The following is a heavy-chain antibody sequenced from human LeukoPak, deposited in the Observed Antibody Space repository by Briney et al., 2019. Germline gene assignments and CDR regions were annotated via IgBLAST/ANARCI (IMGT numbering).Heavy chain of an antibody. Sequence: GGSLRLSCAASGFTVSSNYMSWVRQAPGKGLEWVSLIYSGGTTYYADSVKGRFIISRDNAKNALYLQMSSLRAEDTAIYYCARRYFDYWGQGTLVTVSS. J-gene: IGHJ4*02. CDR2: IYSGGTT. CDR1: GFTVSSNY. V-gene: IGHV3-53*01. CDR3: ARRYFDY.